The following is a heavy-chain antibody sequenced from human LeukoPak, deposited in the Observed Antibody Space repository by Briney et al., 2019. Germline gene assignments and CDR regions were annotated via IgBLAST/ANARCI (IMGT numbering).Heavy chain of an antibody. V-gene: IGHV3-74*01. Sequence: PGRSLRLSCAASGFTFSSYWMHWVRQVPGKGLAWVARINPGGSSITYADSVKGRFTISRDNAKNTLYLQMDSLRAEDTGVYYCARSNQADDYWDQGTLVTVSS. D-gene: IGHD1-14*01. CDR2: INPGGSSI. CDR1: GFTFSSYW. CDR3: ARSNQADDY. J-gene: IGHJ4*02.